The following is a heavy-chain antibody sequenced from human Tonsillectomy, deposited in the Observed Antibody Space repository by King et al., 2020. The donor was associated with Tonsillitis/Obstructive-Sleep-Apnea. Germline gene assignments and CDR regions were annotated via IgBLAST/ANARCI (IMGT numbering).Heavy chain of an antibody. J-gene: IGHJ4*02. D-gene: IGHD2-2*01. CDR2: IWYDGSNK. CDR3: ARGDCSSTSCYHADY. Sequence: QLVQSGGGVVQPGRSLRLSCAASGFTFSSYGMHWVRQAPGKGLEWVAVIWYDGSNKYYADSVKGRFTISRDNSTNTLYLQMNSLRAEDTAVYYCARGDCSSTSCYHADYWGQGTLVTVSS. CDR1: GFTFSSYG. V-gene: IGHV3-33*01.